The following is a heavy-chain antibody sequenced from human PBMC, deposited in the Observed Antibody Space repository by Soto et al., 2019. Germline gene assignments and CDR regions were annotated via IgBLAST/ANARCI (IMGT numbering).Heavy chain of an antibody. D-gene: IGHD3-10*01. CDR1: GFTFSSYG. J-gene: IGHJ4*02. Sequence: QVQLVESGGGVVQPGRSLRLSCAASGFTFSSYGMHWVRQAPGKGLEWVAVISYDGSNKYYADSVKGRFTISRDNSKNTLYLHMNSLRAEDTAVYYCAKDRYYYGSGSYFPDYWGQGTLVTVSS. V-gene: IGHV3-30*18. CDR2: ISYDGSNK. CDR3: AKDRYYYGSGSYFPDY.